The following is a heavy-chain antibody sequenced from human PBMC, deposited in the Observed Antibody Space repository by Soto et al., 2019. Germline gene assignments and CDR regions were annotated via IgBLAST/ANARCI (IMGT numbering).Heavy chain of an antibody. J-gene: IGHJ4*02. CDR3: SSTRYYGSRGRPEGAIY. V-gene: IGHV3-73*01. D-gene: IGHD3-16*01. Sequence: EVQLMESGGGLVQPGGSLILSCVGSGFAFSGSAMHWVRQASGKGLEWVGRIRSKANNYATSYAASVKGRFTISRDDSQNTAYLHMNSLETEDTAVYYCSSTRYYGSRGRPEGAIYWGQGTLVTVSS. CDR2: IRSKANNYAT. CDR1: GFAFSGSA.